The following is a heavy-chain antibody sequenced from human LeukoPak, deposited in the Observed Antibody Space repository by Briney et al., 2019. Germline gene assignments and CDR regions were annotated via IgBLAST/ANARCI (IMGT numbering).Heavy chain of an antibody. CDR2: IFWDDDK. Sequence: ESGPTLVKPTQTLTLTCTFSGFSLSTNGVGVGWIRQPPGKALEWVALIFWDDDKRYSPSLKSRLTITRDTSKNRVVLTMTNMDPVDTATYYCAHTGVAAGIDYWGQGTLVTVSS. CDR3: AHTGVAAGIDY. D-gene: IGHD6-13*01. J-gene: IGHJ4*02. CDR1: GFSLSTNGVG. V-gene: IGHV2-5*02.